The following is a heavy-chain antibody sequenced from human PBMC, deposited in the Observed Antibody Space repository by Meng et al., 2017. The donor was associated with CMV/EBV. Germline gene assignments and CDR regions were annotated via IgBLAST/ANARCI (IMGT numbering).Heavy chain of an antibody. CDR3: AKGDGI. CDR2: IRYDGSSK. Sequence: GGSLRLSCAASGFTFSSYGMHWVRQPPGKGLEWVAFIRYDGSSKYYADSVKGRFTISRDNSKKTLYLQMNSLRGEDTAVYYCAKGDGIWGQGTLVTVSS. D-gene: IGHD3-16*01. V-gene: IGHV3-30*02. CDR1: GFTFSSYG. J-gene: IGHJ4*02.